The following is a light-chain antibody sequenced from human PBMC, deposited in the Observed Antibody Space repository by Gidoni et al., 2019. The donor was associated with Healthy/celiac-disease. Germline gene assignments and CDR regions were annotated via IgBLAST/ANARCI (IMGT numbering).Light chain of an antibody. CDR3: HQRSNWPRYT. CDR1: QSVSSY. J-gene: IGKJ2*01. V-gene: IGKV3-11*01. CDR2: DAS. Sequence: EIVLTQSPATLSLSPGERATLSCMASQSVSSYLAWYQQKPGQAPRLLIYDASNRATGIPARFSGSGSGTDFTLTISSLEPEDFAVYYCHQRSNWPRYTFGQGTKLEIK.